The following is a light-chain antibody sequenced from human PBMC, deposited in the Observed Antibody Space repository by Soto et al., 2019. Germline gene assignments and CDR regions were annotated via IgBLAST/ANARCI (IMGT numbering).Light chain of an antibody. CDR3: QQRCDWPLT. J-gene: IGKJ4*01. Sequence: IVLTQSPATLSLYPGERATLSCRASQSPSGQLAWYQQKPGQAPRLLIYDASNRATGIPARFSGSGSATDFTLTISSLEPEDFAVYFCQQRCDWPLTFGGGTNVDI. CDR1: QSPSGQ. V-gene: IGKV3-11*01. CDR2: DAS.